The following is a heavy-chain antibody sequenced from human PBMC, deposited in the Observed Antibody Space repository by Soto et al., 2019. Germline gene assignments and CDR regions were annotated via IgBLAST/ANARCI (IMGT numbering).Heavy chain of an antibody. D-gene: IGHD3-10*01. CDR3: AAELGFGKLSVV. CDR1: GDTFKNCV. CDR2: IIPLFGTT. V-gene: IGHV1-69*01. J-gene: IGHJ6*02. Sequence: QVQVVQSGVEVRRPGSSVNVSCKASGDTFKNCVISWVRQAPGQGLEWMGGIIPLFGTTDFAQRFQGRLTITTDVSTTTAYMELSRLRSEDTATYYCAAELGFGKLSVVWGQGTTVIVSS.